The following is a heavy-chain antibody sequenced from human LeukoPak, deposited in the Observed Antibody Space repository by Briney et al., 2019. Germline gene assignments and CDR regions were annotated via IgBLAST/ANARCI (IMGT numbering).Heavy chain of an antibody. CDR2: VNKRSDYI. CDR3: ARELPFDY. V-gene: IGHV3-21*01. J-gene: IGHJ4*02. D-gene: IGHD2-15*01. Sequence: GGSLRLSCDASGFTFSTYSMTWVRQAPGKGLEWVSSVNKRSDYINYADSVKGRFTISRDNAKNSLYLQMNSLRAEDTAVYYCARELPFDYWGQGTLVTVSS. CDR1: GFTFSTYS.